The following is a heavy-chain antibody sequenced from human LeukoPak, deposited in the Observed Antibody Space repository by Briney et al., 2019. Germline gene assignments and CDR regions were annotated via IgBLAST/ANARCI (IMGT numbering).Heavy chain of an antibody. CDR2: IYYSGST. CDR3: TRNYDSSGYTTFGY. V-gene: IGHV4-59*01. CDR1: GGPISTYY. J-gene: IGHJ4*02. D-gene: IGHD3-22*01. Sequence: PSETLSLTCTVSGGPISTYYWSWIRQPPGKGLEWIGHIYYSGSTNYNPSLKSRVTIAVDTSKNHFSLKLSSVTAADTAVYYCTRNYDSSGYTTFGYWGRGTLVTVSS.